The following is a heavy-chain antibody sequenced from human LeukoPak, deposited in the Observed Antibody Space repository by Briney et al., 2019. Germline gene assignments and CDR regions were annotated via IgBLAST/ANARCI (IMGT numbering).Heavy chain of an antibody. D-gene: IGHD6-19*01. CDR2: IYTSGST. CDR1: GGSISSGSYY. J-gene: IGHJ4*02. V-gene: IGHV4-61*02. CDR3: ARGLRSGWYREDY. Sequence: SQTLSLTCTVSGGSISSGSYYWSWIRQPAGTGLEWIGRIYTSGSTNYNPSLKSRVTISVDTSKNQFSLKLSSVTAADTAVYYCARGLRSGWYREDYWGQGTLVTVSS.